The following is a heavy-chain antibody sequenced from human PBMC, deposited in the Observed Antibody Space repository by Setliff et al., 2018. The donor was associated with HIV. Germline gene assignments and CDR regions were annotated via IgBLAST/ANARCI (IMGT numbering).Heavy chain of an antibody. J-gene: IGHJ5*02. D-gene: IGHD6-19*01. CDR3: ARVGRSVTGP. Sequence: VSCKASGGPFSSYSITWVRQAPGQGLEWMGRIIPMFSIPNYSQRFQGRVTITADRSTNTVYMELSSLRSDDTAVYYCARVGRSVTGPWGQGTLVTVSS. V-gene: IGHV1-69*04. CDR1: GGPFSSYS. CDR2: IIPMFSIP.